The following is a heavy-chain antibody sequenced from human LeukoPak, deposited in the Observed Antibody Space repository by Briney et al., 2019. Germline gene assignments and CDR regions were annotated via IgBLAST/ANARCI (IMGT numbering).Heavy chain of an antibody. D-gene: IGHD2-15*01. CDR2: IYYSGST. V-gene: IGHV4-59*08. CDR1: GGSISSYY. Sequence: SETLSLTCAVSGGSISSYYWNWIRQPPGKGLEWIGYIYYSGSTNYNPSLKSRVTISVDTSKNQFSLKLSSVTAADTAVYYCARQIVVVPAALYWFDPWGQGTLVTVSS. CDR3: ARQIVVVPAALYWFDP. J-gene: IGHJ5*02.